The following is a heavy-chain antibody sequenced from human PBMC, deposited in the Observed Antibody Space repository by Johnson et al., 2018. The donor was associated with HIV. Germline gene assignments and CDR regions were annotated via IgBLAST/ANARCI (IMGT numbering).Heavy chain of an antibody. CDR1: GFTFDDYA. J-gene: IGHJ3*02. CDR3: AKGGPVLQFLEWLPGRAFDI. CDR2: IRYEGSNK. D-gene: IGHD3-3*01. Sequence: QVQLVDSGGALVQPGGSLRLSCAASGFTFDDYAMTWVRQAPGKGLEWVAFIRYEGSNKYYADSVKGRFTISRDISKNTLYLQMNSLRAEDTAVYYCAKGGPVLQFLEWLPGRAFDIWGQGTMVTVSS. V-gene: IGHV3-30*02.